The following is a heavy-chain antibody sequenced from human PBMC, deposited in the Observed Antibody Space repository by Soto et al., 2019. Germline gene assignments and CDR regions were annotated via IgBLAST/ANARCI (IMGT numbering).Heavy chain of an antibody. Sequence: PSETLSLTCTVSGGSISSSSYYWSWIRQPPGKGLEWIGYFYYSGDTNYNPSLKSRVTISMDTSKNQFSLILNSVTAADTAVYYCARGHQGYFFDSWCQGSLVTVSS. V-gene: IGHV4-61*01. CDR2: FYYSGDT. CDR3: ARGHQGYFFDS. CDR1: GGSISSSSYY. J-gene: IGHJ4*02.